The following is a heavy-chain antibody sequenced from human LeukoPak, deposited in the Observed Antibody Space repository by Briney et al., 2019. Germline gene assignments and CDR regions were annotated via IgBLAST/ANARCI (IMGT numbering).Heavy chain of an antibody. CDR2: INSDGSST. J-gene: IGHJ4*02. D-gene: IGHD1-14*01. Sequence: GGSLRLSCAASGFTFSNYWMHWVRQAPGKGLVWVSRINSDGSSTTYADSVKGRFTISRDNAKNTLYLQMNSLRAEDTAVYYCAALDNGRDYWGQGTLVTVSS. CDR3: AALDNGRDY. CDR1: GFTFSNYW. V-gene: IGHV3-74*01.